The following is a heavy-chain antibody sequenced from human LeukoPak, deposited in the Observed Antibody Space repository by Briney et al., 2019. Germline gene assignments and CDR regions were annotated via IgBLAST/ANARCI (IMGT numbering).Heavy chain of an antibody. J-gene: IGHJ6*02. CDR1: GFTFNRFA. D-gene: IGHD1-14*01. Sequence: GSLRLSCIGSGFTFNRFAMSWIRQAPGQGLEWVAAITASGAHTYYADSVTGRFTISRDNSKNIVFLEMNSLRVGDTALYYCTNAETGIPNYYYPDVDVWGQGTAVIVS. CDR2: ITASGAHT. V-gene: IGHV3-23*01. CDR3: TNAETGIPNYYYPDVDV.